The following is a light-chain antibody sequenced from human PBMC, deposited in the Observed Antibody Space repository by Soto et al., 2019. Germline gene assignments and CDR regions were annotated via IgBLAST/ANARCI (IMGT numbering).Light chain of an antibody. CDR3: QQLNSYPIT. Sequence: DIQLTQSPSFLSASVGDRVTITCRASQGISSCLAWYQQKPGKAPKLLIYVVSTLQSGVPSRFSGSGSGTEFTLTISSLQPEDFATYYCQQLNSYPITFGQGTRLEIK. J-gene: IGKJ5*01. V-gene: IGKV1-9*01. CDR2: VVS. CDR1: QGISSC.